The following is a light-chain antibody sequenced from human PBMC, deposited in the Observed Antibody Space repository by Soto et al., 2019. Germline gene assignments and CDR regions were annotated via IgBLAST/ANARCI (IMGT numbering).Light chain of an antibody. Sequence: DIVMTQSPDSLAVSLGERATINCKSCQSVLYSSNNENYLAWYQQKPGQPPKLLIYGASTRESGVPDRFSGGGSGTDFTLTISSLQAEDVAVYYCQQYYTTLTFGGGTKVEIK. CDR1: QSVLYSSNNENY. J-gene: IGKJ4*01. V-gene: IGKV4-1*01. CDR3: QQYYTTLT. CDR2: GAS.